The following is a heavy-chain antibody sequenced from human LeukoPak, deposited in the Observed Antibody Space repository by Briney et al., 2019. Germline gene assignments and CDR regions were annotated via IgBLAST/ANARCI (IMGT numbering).Heavy chain of an antibody. CDR2: MNSGGTTI. CDR3: IREVQVRASASLGL. V-gene: IGHV3-74*01. J-gene: IGHJ4*01. CDR1: GFTISCSG. D-gene: IGHD3-16*01. Sequence: WGSLRLSCSATGFTISCSGMNWVRQAAVYLLPLVSRMNSGGTTINYADSVKGRFTISRDNVDNTLHLQMNSLRAEDTAVYYCIREVQVRASASLGLWGQGTLVTVSS.